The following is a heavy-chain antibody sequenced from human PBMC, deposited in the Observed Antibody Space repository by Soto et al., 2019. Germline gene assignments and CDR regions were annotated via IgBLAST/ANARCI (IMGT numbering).Heavy chain of an antibody. Sequence: ASVKVSCKASGYTYTGYYMHWVRQARGQGLEWMGWINPNSGGTNYAQKFQGRVTMTRETSSSTPYMEVRRLRSDEMGVYDCAREGEGFWSGYYRERNWFDPWGQGILVPVSS. CDR3: AREGEGFWSGYYRERNWFDP. V-gene: IGHV1-2*02. CDR2: INPNSGGT. CDR1: GYTYTGYY. J-gene: IGHJ5*02. D-gene: IGHD3-3*01.